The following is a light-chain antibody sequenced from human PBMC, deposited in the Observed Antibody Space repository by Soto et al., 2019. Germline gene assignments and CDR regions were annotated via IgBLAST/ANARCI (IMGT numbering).Light chain of an antibody. Sequence: SYELTQPPSVSVAPGQTARSTCGGNNIGSKSVHWYQQKPGQAPVLVVYDDSDRPSGIPERFSGSNSGNTATLTISRVEAGDEADYYCQVWDSSSDLRVFGGGTKLTVL. CDR3: QVWDSSSDLRV. CDR1: NIGSKS. CDR2: DDS. J-gene: IGLJ2*01. V-gene: IGLV3-21*02.